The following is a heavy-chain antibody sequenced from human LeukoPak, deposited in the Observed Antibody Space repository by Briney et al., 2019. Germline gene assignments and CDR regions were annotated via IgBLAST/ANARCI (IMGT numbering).Heavy chain of an antibody. CDR2: IYHSGST. V-gene: IGHV4-4*02. CDR3: ARVPSPAPGFRHNWFDP. D-gene: IGHD3-3*01. CDR1: GGSIGSSAW. Sequence: SGTLSLTCAVSGGSIGSSAWWSWVRQPPGKGLEWIGEIYHSGSTNYNPSLKNRVTVSVNKSRNQFSLKLTSVTAADTAVYFCARVPSPAPGFRHNWFDPWGQGTLVTVSS. J-gene: IGHJ5*02.